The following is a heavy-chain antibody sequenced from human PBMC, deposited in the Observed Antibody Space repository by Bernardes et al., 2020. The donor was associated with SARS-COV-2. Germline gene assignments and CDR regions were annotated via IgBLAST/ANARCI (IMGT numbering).Heavy chain of an antibody. V-gene: IGHV4-59*08. Sequence: SETLSLTCTVSVDSITTYFWSWIRQPPGRGLEYIGCIFHNGATNYNPSLKSRVTMSLDTSRKQFSLKLDSVTAADTAVYYCASLKGGINPYFDYWGQGILVTVSS. CDR3: ASLKGGINPYFDY. D-gene: IGHD2-15*01. CDR2: IFHNGAT. J-gene: IGHJ4*02. CDR1: VDSITTYF.